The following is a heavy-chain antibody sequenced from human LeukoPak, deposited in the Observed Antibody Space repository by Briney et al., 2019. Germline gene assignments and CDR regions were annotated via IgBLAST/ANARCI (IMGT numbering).Heavy chain of an antibody. CDR2: INHSGST. CDR1: GGSFSGYY. D-gene: IGHD3-3*01. CDR3: ARGRDFWSRDFDY. Sequence: PSETLPLTCAVYGGSFSGYYWSWIRQPPGKGLEWIGEINHSGSTNYNPSLKSRVTISVDTSKNQFSLKLSSVTAADTAVYYCARGRDFWSRDFDYWGQGTLVTVSS. V-gene: IGHV4-34*01. J-gene: IGHJ4*02.